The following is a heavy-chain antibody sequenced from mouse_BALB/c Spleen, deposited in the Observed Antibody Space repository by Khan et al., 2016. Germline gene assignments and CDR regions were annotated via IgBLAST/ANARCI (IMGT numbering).Heavy chain of an antibody. Sequence: QVQLQQSGAELVRPGASVTLSCKASGYTLTDYEMHWVKQTPVHGLEWIGSIDPQTGGTAYNQKFKGKATLTADKSSSTAYMGFRSLTSEDSAVYYCTRGGLYHGSSSFAYWGQGTLVTVSA. J-gene: IGHJ3*01. D-gene: IGHD1-1*01. V-gene: IGHV1-15*01. CDR3: TRGGLYHGSSSFAY. CDR2: IDPQTGGT. CDR1: GYTLTDYE.